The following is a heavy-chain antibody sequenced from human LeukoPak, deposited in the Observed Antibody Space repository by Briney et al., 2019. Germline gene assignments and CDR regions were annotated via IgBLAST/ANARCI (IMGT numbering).Heavy chain of an antibody. J-gene: IGHJ4*02. CDR2: IRCRGDST. CDR3: AKGPTNWSGFPVDY. Sequence: PGGSLRLSCTASGFTFSSYAMSWVRQAPGKGLEWVSGIRCRGDSTTYADSEKGRLTISRDNTKNTLYLQMNSLRAEDTAVYYCAKGPTNWSGFPVDYWGQGTLVTVSS. V-gene: IGHV3-23*01. D-gene: IGHD3-3*01. CDR1: GFTFSSYA.